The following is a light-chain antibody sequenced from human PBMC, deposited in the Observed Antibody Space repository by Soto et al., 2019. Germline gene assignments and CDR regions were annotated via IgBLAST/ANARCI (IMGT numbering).Light chain of an antibody. Sequence: QSVLTQPASASGSPGQSITISCTGTSSDVGGYNYVSWYQHHPGKAPKLMIYDVSNRPSGVSNRFSGSKSGNTASLIISGLQAEDEADYYCSSYTSNSTLSTYVFGTGTKVTVL. J-gene: IGLJ1*01. V-gene: IGLV2-14*03. CDR1: SSDVGGYNY. CDR3: SSYTSNSTLSTYV. CDR2: DVS.